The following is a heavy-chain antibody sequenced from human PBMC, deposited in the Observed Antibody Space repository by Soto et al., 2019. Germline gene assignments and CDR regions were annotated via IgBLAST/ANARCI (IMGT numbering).Heavy chain of an antibody. D-gene: IGHD6-6*01. V-gene: IGHV3-74*01. Sequence: GGSLRLSCAASGFTFSSYWMHWVRQAPGKGLVWVSRINSDGSSTSYADSVKGRFTISRDNAKNTLYLQMNSLRAEDTAVYYCAKENSRLAVRQEFDSWGQGTLVTVSS. CDR2: INSDGSST. CDR1: GFTFSSYW. CDR3: AKENSRLAVRQEFDS. J-gene: IGHJ4*02.